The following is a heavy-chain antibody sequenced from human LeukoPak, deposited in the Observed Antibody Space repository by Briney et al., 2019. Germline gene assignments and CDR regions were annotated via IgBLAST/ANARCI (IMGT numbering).Heavy chain of an antibody. CDR3: AREGYGFYDY. CDR1: GFTFSSYE. CDR2: ISSSGSTI. D-gene: IGHD5-18*01. Sequence: GGPLRLSCAASGFTFSSYEMNWVRQAPGKGLEWVSYISSSGSTIYYADSVKGRFTISRDNAKNSLYLQMNSLRAEDTAVYYCAREGYGFYDYWGQGTLVTVSS. J-gene: IGHJ4*02. V-gene: IGHV3-48*03.